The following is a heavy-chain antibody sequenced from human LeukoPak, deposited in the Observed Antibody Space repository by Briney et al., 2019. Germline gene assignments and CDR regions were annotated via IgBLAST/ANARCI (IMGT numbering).Heavy chain of an antibody. CDR1: GFTVSGKY. CDR3: AACRDGYNWLDY. CDR2: IYSGGNT. D-gene: IGHD5-24*01. Sequence: GGSLRLSCAASGFTVSGKYMSWVRQAPGKVLEWVSVIYSGGNTYYADSVRGRFTISRDNSKNTLSLQMNSLRAEDTAVYYCAACRDGYNWLDYWGQGTLVTVSS. V-gene: IGHV3-66*01. J-gene: IGHJ4*02.